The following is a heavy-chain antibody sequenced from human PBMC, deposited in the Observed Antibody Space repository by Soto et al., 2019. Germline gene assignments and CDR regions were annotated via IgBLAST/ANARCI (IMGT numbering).Heavy chain of an antibody. CDR1: GGSISSGGYY. J-gene: IGHJ4*02. D-gene: IGHD3-22*01. CDR3: ARVKVGDYYDSSFVDY. V-gene: IGHV4-31*03. Sequence: QVQLQESGPGLVKPSQTLSLTCTVSGGSISSGGYYWSWIRQHPGKGLEWIGYIYYSGSTYYNPSLKSRVTISVDTSKNQFSLKLSSVTAADTAVYYCARVKVGDYYDSSFVDYWGQGTLVTVSS. CDR2: IYYSGST.